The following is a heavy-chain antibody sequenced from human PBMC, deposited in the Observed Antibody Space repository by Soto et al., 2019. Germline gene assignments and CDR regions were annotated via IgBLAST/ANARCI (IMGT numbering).Heavy chain of an antibody. D-gene: IGHD1-26*01. J-gene: IGHJ3*02. CDR3: ARTFLGATDAFDI. V-gene: IGHV4-34*01. CDR1: GGSFSGYY. CDR2: INHSGST. Sequence: SETLSLTCAVYGGSFSGYYWSWIRQPPGKVLEWIGEINHSGSTNYNPSLKSRVTISVDTSKNQFSLKLSSVTAADTAVYYCARTFLGATDAFDIWGQGTMVTVSS.